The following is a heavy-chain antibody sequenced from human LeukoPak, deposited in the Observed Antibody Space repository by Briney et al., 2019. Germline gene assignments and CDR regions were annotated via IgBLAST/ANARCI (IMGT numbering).Heavy chain of an antibody. CDR1: GYTFTSYA. D-gene: IGHD4-23*01. Sequence: ASVRVSCKASGYTFTSYAMNWVRQAPGQGLEWMGWINTNTGNPTYAQGFTGRFVFSLDTSVSTAYLQISSLKAEDTAVYYCARDRPDYGGNSVVFNIWGQGTMVTVSS. CDR2: INTNTGNP. CDR3: ARDRPDYGGNSVVFNI. V-gene: IGHV7-4-1*02. J-gene: IGHJ3*02.